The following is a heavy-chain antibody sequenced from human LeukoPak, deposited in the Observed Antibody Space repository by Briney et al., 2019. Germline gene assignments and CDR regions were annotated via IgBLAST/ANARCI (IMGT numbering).Heavy chain of an antibody. D-gene: IGHD2-8*01. J-gene: IGHJ4*02. CDR2: IRYDGSNK. Sequence: GGSLRLSCAASGFTFSSYGMHWVRQAPGKGLEWVTFIRYDGSNKYYADSVKGRFTISRDNSKNTLYLQMNSLRAEDTAVYYCAKPLLYYSDPSTNFDYWGQGTLVTVSS. CDR1: GFTFSSYG. CDR3: AKPLLYYSDPSTNFDY. V-gene: IGHV3-30*02.